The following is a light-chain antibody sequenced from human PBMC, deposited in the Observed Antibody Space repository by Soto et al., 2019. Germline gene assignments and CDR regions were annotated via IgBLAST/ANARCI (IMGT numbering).Light chain of an antibody. CDR3: SSYAPSRTYV. CDR1: SSDVGTYNL. CDR2: EVD. V-gene: IGLV2-23*02. J-gene: IGLJ1*01. Sequence: QSVLTQPASVSGSPGQSITISCTGTSSDVGTYNLVSWYQQHPGTAPKLIICEVDKRPSGVSNRFSASKSGNTASLTISGLHTEDEADYYCSSYAPSRTYVFGSGTKVTVL.